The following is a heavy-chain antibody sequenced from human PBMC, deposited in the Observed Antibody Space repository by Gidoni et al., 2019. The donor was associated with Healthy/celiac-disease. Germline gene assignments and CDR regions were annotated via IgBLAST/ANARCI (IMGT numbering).Heavy chain of an antibody. Sequence: QVQLVQSGAEVKKPGSSVKVSCKASGGTFSSYAISWVRQAPGQGLEWMGGIIPIFGTANYAQKFQGRVTITADESTSTAYMELSSLRSEDTAVYYCYGSGSYQTVYYYGMDVWGQGTTVTVSS. CDR3: YGSGSYQTVYYYGMDV. CDR1: GGTFSSYA. J-gene: IGHJ6*02. V-gene: IGHV1-69*01. CDR2: IIPIFGTA. D-gene: IGHD3-10*01.